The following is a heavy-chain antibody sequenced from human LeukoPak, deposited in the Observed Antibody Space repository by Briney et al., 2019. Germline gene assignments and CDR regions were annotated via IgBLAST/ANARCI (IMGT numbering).Heavy chain of an antibody. CDR2: ISSSSSTI. D-gene: IGHD1-26*01. V-gene: IGHV3-48*02. Sequence: GGSLRLSCAASGFTFSSYTMSWVRQAPGKGLEWVSYISSSSSTIYYADSVKGRFTISRDNAKNSLYLQMNSLRDEDTAVYYCAKAWGLAGATYHDAFDIWGQGTMVTASS. CDR3: AKAWGLAGATYHDAFDI. CDR1: GFTFSSYT. J-gene: IGHJ3*02.